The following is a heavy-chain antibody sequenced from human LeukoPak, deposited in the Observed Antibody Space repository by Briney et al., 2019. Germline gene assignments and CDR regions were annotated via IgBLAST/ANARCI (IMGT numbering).Heavy chain of an antibody. J-gene: IGHJ5*02. D-gene: IGHD3-22*01. CDR2: IYTSGST. CDR3: ARGPQPTTYYYDSSGYYGWFDP. CDR1: GGSISSGSYY. V-gene: IGHV4-61*02. Sequence: SQTLSLTCTVSGGSISSGSYYWSWIRQPAGKGLEWIGRIYTSGSTNYNLSLKSRVTISVGTSKNQFSLKLSSVTAADTAVYYCARGPQPTTYYYDSSGYYGWFDPWGQGTLVTVSS.